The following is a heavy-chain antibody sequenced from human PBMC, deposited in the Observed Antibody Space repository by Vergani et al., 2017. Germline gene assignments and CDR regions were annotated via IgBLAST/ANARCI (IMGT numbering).Heavy chain of an antibody. V-gene: IGHV4-34*01. CDR2: INYSGST. Sequence: QVQLQQWGAGLLKPSETLSLTCAVYGGSFSGYYWSWIRQPPGKGLEWIGEINYSGSTNYNPSLKSRVTISVDTSKNQFSLKLSSVTATDTAVYYCARGIRFGETYTPAGRYYYYMDVWGTGTTVTVSS. CDR3: ARGIRFGETYTPAGRYYYYMDV. CDR1: GGSFSGYY. D-gene: IGHD3-10*01. J-gene: IGHJ6*03.